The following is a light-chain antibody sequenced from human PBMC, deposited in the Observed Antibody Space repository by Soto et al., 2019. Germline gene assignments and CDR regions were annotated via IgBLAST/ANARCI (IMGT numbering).Light chain of an antibody. CDR2: KAT. J-gene: IGKJ2*01. CDR1: QNIGSW. CDR3: QQYNDFQYS. V-gene: IGKV1-5*03. Sequence: DIQMTQSPSTLSASVGDGVTITCRASQNIGSWLAWYQQKPGEAPKLPISKATNLQSGVPSRFSGSGSGTDFSLTISSLQPVDSATYFCQQYNDFQYSFGPGTKLDI.